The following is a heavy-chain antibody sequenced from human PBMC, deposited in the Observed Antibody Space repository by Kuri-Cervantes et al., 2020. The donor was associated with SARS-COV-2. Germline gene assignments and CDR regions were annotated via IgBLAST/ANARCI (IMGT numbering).Heavy chain of an antibody. V-gene: IGHV3-9*01. D-gene: IGHD4-17*01. CDR3: ARDKSGGDLDC. J-gene: IGHJ4*02. Sequence: GGSLRLSCAASGFTFDDYAMHWVRQAPGKGLEWVSGISWNSGSIGYADSVRGRFTISRDNAKNSLYLQMNSLRAEDTAVYYCARDKSGGDLDCWGQGTLVTVSS. CDR2: ISWNSGSI. CDR1: GFTFDDYA.